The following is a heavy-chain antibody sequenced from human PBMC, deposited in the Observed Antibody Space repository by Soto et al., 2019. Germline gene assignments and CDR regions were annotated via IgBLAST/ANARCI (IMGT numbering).Heavy chain of an antibody. CDR2: ISGSGGST. V-gene: IGHV3-23*01. J-gene: IGHJ5*02. CDR3: AKDTHYDFWSGWFDP. Sequence: PGGSLRLSCAASGFTFSSYAMSWVRQAPGKGLEWVSAISGSGGSTYYADSVKGRFTISRDNSKNTLYLQMNSLRAEDTAVYYCAKDTHYDFWSGWFDPWGQGTLVTVSS. CDR1: GFTFSSYA. D-gene: IGHD3-3*01.